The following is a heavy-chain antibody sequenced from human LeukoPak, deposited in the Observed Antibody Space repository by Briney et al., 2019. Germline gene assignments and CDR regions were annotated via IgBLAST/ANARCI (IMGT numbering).Heavy chain of an antibody. V-gene: IGHV3-23*01. CDR2: ISGSGGST. Sequence: GGSLRLSCAASGFTFSSYAMSWVRQAPGKGLEWVSAISGSGGSTYYADSVKGRFTISRDSSKNTLYLQMNSLRAEDTAVYYWAKDGYHRGYSGYDFDYWGQGTLVTVSS. D-gene: IGHD5-12*01. J-gene: IGHJ4*02. CDR1: GFTFSSYA. CDR3: AKDGYHRGYSGYDFDY.